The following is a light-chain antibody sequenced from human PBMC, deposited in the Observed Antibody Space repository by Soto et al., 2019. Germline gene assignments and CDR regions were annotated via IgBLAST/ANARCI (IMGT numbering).Light chain of an antibody. V-gene: IGKV3-15*01. CDR1: QGVSSN. J-gene: IGKJ3*01. CDR2: GPS. CDR3: QQYNNLPLT. Sequence: EIVMTQSPATLSVSPGERATLSCRASQGVSSNLAWYQQKPCQAPRLLIYGPSTRATGIPARFSGSGSGTEFTLIISSLQSEDFAVYYCQQYNNLPLTSGPGTQVDIK.